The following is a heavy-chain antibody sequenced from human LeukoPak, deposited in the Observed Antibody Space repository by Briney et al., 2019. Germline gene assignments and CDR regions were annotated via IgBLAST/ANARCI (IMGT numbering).Heavy chain of an antibody. D-gene: IGHD1-26*01. Sequence: PSETLSLTCTVSGGSISSGGYYWSWIRQPPGKGLEWIGYIYHSGSTYYNPSLKSRVTISVDRSKNQFSLKLSSVTAADTAVYYCARTDFLGARWYFDYWGQGTLVTVSS. J-gene: IGHJ4*02. CDR3: ARTDFLGARWYFDY. CDR2: IYHSGST. CDR1: GGSISSGGYY. V-gene: IGHV4-30-2*01.